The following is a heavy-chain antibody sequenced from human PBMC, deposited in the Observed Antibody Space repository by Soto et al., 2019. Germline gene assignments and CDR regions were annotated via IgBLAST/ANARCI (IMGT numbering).Heavy chain of an antibody. CDR1: GFSLSTSGVG. V-gene: IGHV2-5*02. CDR3: AHSLSYDLLPAAFDY. D-gene: IGHD3-3*01. J-gene: IGHJ4*02. CDR2: IYWDDDK. Sequence: QITLKESGPTLVKPTQTLTLTRTFSGFSLSTSGVGVGWIRQPPGKALEWLALIYWDDDKRYSPSLKSRLTITKDTSKNQVVLTMTNMDPVDTATYYCAHSLSYDLLPAAFDYWGQGTLVTVSS.